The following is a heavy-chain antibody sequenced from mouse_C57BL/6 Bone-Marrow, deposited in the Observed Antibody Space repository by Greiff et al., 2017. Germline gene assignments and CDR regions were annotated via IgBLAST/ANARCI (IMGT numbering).Heavy chain of an antibody. CDR2: INPCGGYT. CDR1: GYTFTSYW. V-gene: IGHV1-7*01. CDR3: ARSYYYGSRYFDV. J-gene: IGHJ1*03. Sequence: QVQLQQSGAELVKPGASVKLSCKASGYTFTSYWMHWVKQRPGQGLEWIGYINPCGGYTKYNQKFKDKATLTADKSSSTAYMQLSSLTYEDSAFYYCARSYYYGSRYFDVWGTGTTVTLTS. D-gene: IGHD1-1*01.